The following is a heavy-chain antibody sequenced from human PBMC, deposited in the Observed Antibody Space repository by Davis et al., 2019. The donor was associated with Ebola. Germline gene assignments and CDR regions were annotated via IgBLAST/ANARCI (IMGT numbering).Heavy chain of an antibody. J-gene: IGHJ6*02. Sequence: ASVKVSCKASGYTFTSYGITWVRQAPGQGLEWMGWINPHNGNTNYAQNVQGRVTMTTDKSTSTAYMELSSLRSEDTAVYYCARGYYDFWSGYYPRYYYYGMDVWGQGTTVTVSS. CDR2: INPHNGNT. V-gene: IGHV1-18*04. CDR1: GYTFTSYG. CDR3: ARGYYDFWSGYYPRYYYYGMDV. D-gene: IGHD3-3*01.